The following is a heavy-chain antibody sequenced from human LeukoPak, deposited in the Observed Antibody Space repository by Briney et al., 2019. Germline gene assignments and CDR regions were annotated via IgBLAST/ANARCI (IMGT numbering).Heavy chain of an antibody. Sequence: PSETLSLTCAVYGGSFSGYYWSWIRQPPGKGLEWIGEINHSGSTNYNPSLKSRVTISADTSKNQFSLKLSSVTAADTAVYYCARTFRESYYDFWSGYSTLDYWGQGTLVTVSS. J-gene: IGHJ4*02. CDR2: INHSGST. CDR3: ARTFRESYYDFWSGYSTLDY. V-gene: IGHV4-34*01. D-gene: IGHD3-3*01. CDR1: GGSFSGYY.